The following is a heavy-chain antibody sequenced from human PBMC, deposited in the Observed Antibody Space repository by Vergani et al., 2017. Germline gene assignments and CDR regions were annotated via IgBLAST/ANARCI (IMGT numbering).Heavy chain of an antibody. CDR1: GFTSSSYG. J-gene: IGHJ4*02. CDR2: IWYDGSNK. Sequence: QVQLVESGEGVVHPGRSLRLSGAASGFTSSSYGMHGFRQAPGKGLGGVAVIWYDGSNKYYADSVKGRFTISRDNSKNTLYLQMNSLRAEDTAVYYCARGIAAAGTYPVYWGQGTLVTVSS. V-gene: IGHV3-33*01. D-gene: IGHD6-13*01. CDR3: ARGIAAAGTYPVY.